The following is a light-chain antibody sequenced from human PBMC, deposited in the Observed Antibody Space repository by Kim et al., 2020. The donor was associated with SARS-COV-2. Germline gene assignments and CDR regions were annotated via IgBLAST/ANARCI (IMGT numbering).Light chain of an antibody. J-gene: IGKJ2*01. V-gene: IGKV1-33*01. Sequence: IQMTQSPSSLSASVGDRVTITCHASQDIGNYLNWFQQKPGKAPKLLISGASNLETGVPSRFTGSGSETDFTLTISSLQPADIATYYCQQSDIFPYTFGPGTKLEI. CDR1: QDIGNY. CDR2: GAS. CDR3: QQSDIFPYT.